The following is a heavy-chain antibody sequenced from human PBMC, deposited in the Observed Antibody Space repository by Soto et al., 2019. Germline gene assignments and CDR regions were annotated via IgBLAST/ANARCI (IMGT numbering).Heavy chain of an antibody. CDR1: GSSINSSGYY. J-gene: IGHJ4*02. CDR3: ARLPSRHLVDY. D-gene: IGHD3-3*02. V-gene: IGHV4-39*01. Sequence: KPSETLSLTCTVSGSSINSSGYYWGWIRQPPGKGLEWIGSMFYGVSTYYNPSLKSRVTVSVDTSKNQFSLNLRSVTAADTAVYYCARLPSRHLVDYWGQGTLVTVSS. CDR2: MFYGVST.